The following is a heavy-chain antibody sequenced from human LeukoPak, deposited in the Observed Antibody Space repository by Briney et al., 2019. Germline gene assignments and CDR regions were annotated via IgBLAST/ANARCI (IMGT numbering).Heavy chain of an antibody. CDR1: GSIFTSYW. CDR3: ARQDGVSYNDY. D-gene: IGHD2-8*01. Sequence: GESLKISCKGSGSIFTSYWIGWVRQLPGKGLEWMGIVYPGDSDTRYSPSFQGQVTISVDRSITTAYLQWSSLKASDTAMYYCARQDGVSYNDYWGQGTLVTVSS. CDR2: VYPGDSDT. J-gene: IGHJ4*02. V-gene: IGHV5-51*01.